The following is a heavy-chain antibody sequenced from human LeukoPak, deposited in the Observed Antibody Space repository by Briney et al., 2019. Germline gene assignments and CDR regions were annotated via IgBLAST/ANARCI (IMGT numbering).Heavy chain of an antibody. CDR3: ARDHIAAAGRNWFDP. CDR2: ISYDGSNK. J-gene: IGHJ5*02. D-gene: IGHD6-13*01. V-gene: IGHV3-30*01. CDR1: GFTFSSYA. Sequence: PGGSLRLSCAASGFTFSSYAMHWVRQAPGKGLEWVAAISYDGSNKYYADSVKGRFTISRDNSKNTLYLQMNSLRAEDTAVYYCARDHIAAAGRNWFDPWGQGTLVTVSS.